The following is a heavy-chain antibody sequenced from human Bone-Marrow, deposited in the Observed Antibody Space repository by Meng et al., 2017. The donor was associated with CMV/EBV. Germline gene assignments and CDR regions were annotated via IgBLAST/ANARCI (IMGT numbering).Heavy chain of an antibody. D-gene: IGHD5-18*01. CDR1: GGSISSYY. CDR2: IYYSGST. J-gene: IGHJ6*02. CDR3: ARGFTLTRIQLSRDYYYGMDV. V-gene: IGHV4-59*01. Sequence: SETLSLTCTVSGGSISSYYWSWIRQPPGKGLEWIGYIYYSGSTNYNPSLKSRVTISVDTSKNQFSLKLSSVTAADTALYYCARGFTLTRIQLSRDYYYGMDVWGQGTTVTVSS.